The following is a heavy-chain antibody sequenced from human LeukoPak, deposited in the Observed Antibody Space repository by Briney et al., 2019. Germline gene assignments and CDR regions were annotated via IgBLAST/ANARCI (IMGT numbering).Heavy chain of an antibody. CDR1: GFTFSSYS. CDR3: ARDHPSYYYDSSGYAFDI. J-gene: IGHJ3*02. Sequence: GGSLRLSCAASGFTFSSYSMNWVRQAPGKGLEWVSSISSSSSYIYYADSVKGRLTISRDNAKNSLYLQMNSLRAEDTAVYYCARDHPSYYYDSSGYAFDIWGQGTMVTVSS. V-gene: IGHV3-21*01. D-gene: IGHD3-22*01. CDR2: ISSSSSYI.